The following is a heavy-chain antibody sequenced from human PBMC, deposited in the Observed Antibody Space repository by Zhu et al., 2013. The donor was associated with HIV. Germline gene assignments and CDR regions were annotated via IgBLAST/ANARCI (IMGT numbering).Heavy chain of an antibody. CDR2: IIPILGPA. J-gene: IGHJ4*02. V-gene: IGHV1-69*01. Sequence: VQLVQSGAEVKRPGSSVKVSCKASGGTFNTYTITWVRQGPGQGLQWMGGIIPILGPAHYAQKFQDRVTITADESTSTAYMELTNLRSDDTAVYYCAAMPPQLMARGXDISDYWGQGTLVTVSS. D-gene: IGHD3-10*01. CDR3: AAMPPQLMARGXDISDY. CDR1: GGTFNTYT.